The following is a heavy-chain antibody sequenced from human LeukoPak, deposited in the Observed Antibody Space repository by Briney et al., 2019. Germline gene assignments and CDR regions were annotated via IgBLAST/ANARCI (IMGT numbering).Heavy chain of an antibody. J-gene: IGHJ4*02. Sequence: KPSETLSLTCTVSGGSVSRSPYYWGWIRQPPGKGLEWIGNIYYSGSTYYNPSLKSRVTISVDTSKNQFSLKLSSVTAADTAVYYCARGPYGSGSYGVYWGQGTLVTVSS. V-gene: IGHV4-39*07. CDR3: ARGPYGSGSYGVY. CDR2: IYYSGST. D-gene: IGHD3-10*01. CDR1: GGSVSRSPYY.